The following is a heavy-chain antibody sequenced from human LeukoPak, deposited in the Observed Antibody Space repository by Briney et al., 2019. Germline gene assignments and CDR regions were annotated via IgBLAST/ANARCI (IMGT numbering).Heavy chain of an antibody. J-gene: IGHJ6*03. Sequence: GGSLRLSCAASGFTFSSYSMSWVRQAPGKGLEWVANIKQDGSEKNYVGSVKGRFTISRDNAKKSLYLQMNSLRAEDTAVYYCARSKTYYYESSGSYSVFDYYMDVWGKGTTVTVSS. CDR2: IKQDGSEK. CDR3: ARSKTYYYESSGSYSVFDYYMDV. V-gene: IGHV3-7*01. D-gene: IGHD3-22*01. CDR1: GFTFSSYS.